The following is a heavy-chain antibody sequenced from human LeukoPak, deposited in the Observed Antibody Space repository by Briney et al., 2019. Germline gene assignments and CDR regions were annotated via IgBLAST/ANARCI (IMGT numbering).Heavy chain of an antibody. CDR3: AGTTEAHSWQTRYYSYYMDV. Sequence: SETLSLTCAVSGGSISTAHWWNWVRQSPGKGLEWIGEIYHRGNSNYNPSLKSRVSISVDTSKNQFSLKLSSVTAADTAVYYCAGTTEAHSWQTRYYSYYMDVWGKGTTVTVSS. V-gene: IGHV4-4*02. J-gene: IGHJ6*03. CDR2: IYHRGNS. CDR1: GGSISTAHW. D-gene: IGHD6-13*01.